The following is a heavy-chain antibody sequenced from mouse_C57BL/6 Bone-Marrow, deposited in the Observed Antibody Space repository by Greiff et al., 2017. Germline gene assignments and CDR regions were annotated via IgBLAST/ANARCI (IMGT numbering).Heavy chain of an antibody. V-gene: IGHV1-72*01. CDR1: GYTFTSYW. CDR2: IDPNSGGT. D-gene: IGHD1-1*01. J-gene: IGHJ4*01. Sequence: QVQLQQPGAELVKPGASVKLSCKASGYTFTSYWMHWVKQRPGRGLEWIGRIDPNSGGTKYNEKFKSKATLTVDKPSSTAYIQLSSLTSEDSAVYYCACPNYYGSSYDAMDYWGQGTSVTVSS. CDR3: ACPNYYGSSYDAMDY.